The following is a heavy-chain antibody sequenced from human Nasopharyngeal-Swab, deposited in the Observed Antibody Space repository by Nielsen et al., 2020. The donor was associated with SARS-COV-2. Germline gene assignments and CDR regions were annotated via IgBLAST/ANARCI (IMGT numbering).Heavy chain of an antibody. CDR3: ASGHTNGYPYHSYYYMDV. D-gene: IGHD2-8*01. CDR2: ITYNGNT. J-gene: IGHJ6*03. Sequence: PGKGLEWIAFITYNGNTYYDPSLKSRVSLLLDTSGNQISLNLTAVTAADTAVYYCASGHTNGYPYHSYYYMDVWGKGTTVTVSS. V-gene: IGHV4-31*02.